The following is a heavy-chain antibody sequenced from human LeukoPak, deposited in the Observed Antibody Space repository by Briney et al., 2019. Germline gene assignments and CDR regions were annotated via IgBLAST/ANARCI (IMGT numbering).Heavy chain of an antibody. CDR3: ARVDWGSHWYFDL. CDR1: GGSISSSSYY. CDR2: IYYSGST. Sequence: PSENLSLTCTVSGGSISSSSYYWGWIRQPPGKGLEWIGSIYYSGSTYYNPSLKSRVAISVDTSKNQFSLKLSSVTAADTAVYYCARVDWGSHWYFDLWGRGTLVSVSS. J-gene: IGHJ2*01. D-gene: IGHD7-27*01. V-gene: IGHV4-39*01.